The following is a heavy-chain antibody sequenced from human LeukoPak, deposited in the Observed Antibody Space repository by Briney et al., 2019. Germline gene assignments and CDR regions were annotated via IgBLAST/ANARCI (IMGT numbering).Heavy chain of an antibody. D-gene: IGHD3-3*01. J-gene: IGHJ4*02. V-gene: IGHV3-74*01. CDR3: ARVRLYDDFDY. CDR1: GFTFSHYW. CDR2: LNNDGSST. Sequence: GGSLRLSCAASGFTFSHYWMQWVRQAPGKGLVWVSRLNNDGSSTTYADSVKGRFTISRDNAKTTLYLQMNSLRAEDTAVYYCARVRLYDDFDYWGQGTLVTVSS.